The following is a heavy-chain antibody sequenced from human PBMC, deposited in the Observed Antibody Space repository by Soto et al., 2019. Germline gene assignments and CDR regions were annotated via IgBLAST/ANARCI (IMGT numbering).Heavy chain of an antibody. CDR2: IYSGGVT. Sequence: GGSLRLSCAASGFTVKNYQMNWVRQAPGKGLEWVSVIYSGGVTYYPDSVKGRFTTIRDTSKNTVYLQMNSLRADDTAMYYCARATRTKGYYGLDVWGQGTTVTVSS. V-gene: IGHV3-53*01. J-gene: IGHJ6*02. D-gene: IGHD4-17*01. CDR3: ARATRTKGYYGLDV. CDR1: GFTVKNYQ.